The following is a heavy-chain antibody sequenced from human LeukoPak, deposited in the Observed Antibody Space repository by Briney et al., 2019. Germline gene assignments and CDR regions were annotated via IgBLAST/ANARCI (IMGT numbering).Heavy chain of an antibody. CDR2: ISAYNGNT. D-gene: IGHD2-2*01. CDR3: ARDQGCGSTSCHYYALDV. V-gene: IGHV1-18*01. Sequence: ASVKVSCKASGYTFTSYGISWVRQAPGQGLEWMGWISAYNGNTNYAQKLQGRVTMTTDTSTSTAYMELRSLRSDDTAVYYCARDQGCGSTSCHYYALDVWGQGTTVTVSS. J-gene: IGHJ6*02. CDR1: GYTFTSYG.